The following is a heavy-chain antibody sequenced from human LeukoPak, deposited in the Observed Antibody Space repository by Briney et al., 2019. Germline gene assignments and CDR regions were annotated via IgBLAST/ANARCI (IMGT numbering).Heavy chain of an antibody. Sequence: PSETLSLTCTVSGGFISSYYWSWIRQPPGKGLEWIGYIYYSGSTNYNPSLKSRVTISVATSKNQFSLKLSSVTAADTAVYYCAGGDSSGYYYGYWGQGTLVTVSS. J-gene: IGHJ4*02. CDR3: AGGDSSGYYYGY. CDR2: IYYSGST. D-gene: IGHD3-22*01. V-gene: IGHV4-59*08. CDR1: GGFISSYY.